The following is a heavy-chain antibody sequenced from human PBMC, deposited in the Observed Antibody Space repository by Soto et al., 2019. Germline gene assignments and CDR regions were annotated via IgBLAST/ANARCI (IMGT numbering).Heavy chain of an antibody. CDR3: ARQKSGYDSYYYYYMDV. CDR1: GYSFTSYW. V-gene: IGHV5-51*01. J-gene: IGHJ6*03. CDR2: IYPGDSDT. D-gene: IGHD5-12*01. Sequence: PGESLKISCKGSGYSFTSYWIAWVRQMPGKGLEWMVIIYPGDSDTRYSPSFQGQVTISADKSISTAYLQWSSLKASDTAMYYCARQKSGYDSYYYYYMDVWGRGTTVTVSS.